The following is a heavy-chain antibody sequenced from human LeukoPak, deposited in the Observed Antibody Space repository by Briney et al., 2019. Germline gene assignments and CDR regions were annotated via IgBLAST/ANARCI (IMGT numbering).Heavy chain of an antibody. CDR3: ATLPWCSGGSCYSHDS. CDR2: IYCSGST. J-gene: IGHJ5*01. Sequence: PSQTLSLTCTVSGGSVSNSRYYWGWIRQPPGKGLEWIGSIYCSGSTYYNSSLKTRVTISVDTSKNQFSLKLSSVTAADTAVYYCATLPWCSGGSCYSHDSWGQGTLVTVS. V-gene: IGHV4-39*01. CDR1: GGSVSNSRYY. D-gene: IGHD2-15*01.